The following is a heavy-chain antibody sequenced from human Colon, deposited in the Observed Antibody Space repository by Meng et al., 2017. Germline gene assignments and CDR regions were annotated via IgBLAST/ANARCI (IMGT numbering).Heavy chain of an antibody. J-gene: IGHJ4*02. D-gene: IGHD5/OR15-5a*01. CDR3: AKGSVSSGTYYFDY. Sequence: GESLKISCAASGFTFSSYAMSWVRQAPGKGLEWVSAISAGGGVTYYAESVKGRFTISRDNSENTVSLQMNSLRAEDTAVYYCAKGSVSSGTYYFDYWGQGTLVT. CDR2: ISAGGGVT. CDR1: GFTFSSYA. V-gene: IGHV3-23*01.